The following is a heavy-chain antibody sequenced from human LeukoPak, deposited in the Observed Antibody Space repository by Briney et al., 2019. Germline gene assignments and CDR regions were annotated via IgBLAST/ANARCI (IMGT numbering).Heavy chain of an antibody. V-gene: IGHV4-34*01. CDR3: ASRGDYIVVVPAAIGGLLP. J-gene: IGHJ5*02. Sequence: SEPLSLTCAVYGGSFSGYYWIWIRQPPGKGLEWIGEFNHSGSTTYNPSLKSRVPISVDTSKSQFSLKLSSVNAADRAVYYCASRGDYIVVVPAAIGGLLPWGQGTRVSVS. CDR1: GGSFSGYY. D-gene: IGHD2-2*01. CDR2: FNHSGST.